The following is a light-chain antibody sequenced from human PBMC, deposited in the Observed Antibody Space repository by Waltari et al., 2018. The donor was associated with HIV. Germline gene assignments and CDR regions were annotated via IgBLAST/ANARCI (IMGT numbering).Light chain of an antibody. CDR3: AAWYDSLDGFCV. V-gene: IGLV1-47*01. CDR2: RDN. CDR1: SSNIGTNY. J-gene: IGLJ1*01. Sequence: QSVLTQPPSASATPGQRVTISCSGSSSNIGTNYVFWYQQLPGTAPQLLIFRDNERPSCVPDRLTGSCSGTATSPVISGLRSEDEDEYYCAAWYDSLDGFCVFGSGTRVTVL.